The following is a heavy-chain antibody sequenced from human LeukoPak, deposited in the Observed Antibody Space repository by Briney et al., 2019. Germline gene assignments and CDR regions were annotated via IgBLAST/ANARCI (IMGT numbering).Heavy chain of an antibody. J-gene: IGHJ4*02. CDR1: GFTFSSYS. Sequence: GGSLRLSCAASGFTFSSYSMNWVRQALGKGLEWVSYISSSSSTIYYADSVKGRFTISRDNAKNSLYLQMNSLRDEDTAVYYCARDLVPAHYYDSSGYADYWGQGTLVTVSS. CDR2: ISSSSSTI. D-gene: IGHD3-22*01. V-gene: IGHV3-48*02. CDR3: ARDLVPAHYYDSSGYADY.